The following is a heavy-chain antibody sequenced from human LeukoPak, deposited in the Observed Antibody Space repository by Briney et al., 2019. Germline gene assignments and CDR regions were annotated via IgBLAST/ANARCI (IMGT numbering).Heavy chain of an antibody. Sequence: SQTLSLACAISGDSVSSKNGAWNWIRQSPSRGLEWLGRTYYRSKWYDEYADSVKGRITISPDTSKNQFSLHVYSVTPEDTAVYYCARDLGTSGWYTFDFWGQGTLVTVSS. V-gene: IGHV6-1*01. CDR2: TYYRSKWYD. J-gene: IGHJ5*01. CDR1: GDSVSSKNGA. D-gene: IGHD6-19*01. CDR3: ARDLGTSGWYTFDF.